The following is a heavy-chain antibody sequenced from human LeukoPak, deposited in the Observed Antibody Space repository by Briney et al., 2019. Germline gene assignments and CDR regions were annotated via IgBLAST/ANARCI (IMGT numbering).Heavy chain of an antibody. D-gene: IGHD3-22*01. CDR1: GFTFNNYA. CDR2: IFGSGGSA. V-gene: IGHV3-23*01. J-gene: IGHJ4*02. CDR3: TKTTTGYSSGQYPGWPADH. Sequence: QPGGSLRLSCTASGFTFNNYAMYRVRQAPRKGLEWVAGIFGSGGSAHYADSVKGRFTISRDNSKNTVYLQMDSLRGEDTAVYYCTKTTTGYSSGQYPGWPADHWGQGALVTVSS.